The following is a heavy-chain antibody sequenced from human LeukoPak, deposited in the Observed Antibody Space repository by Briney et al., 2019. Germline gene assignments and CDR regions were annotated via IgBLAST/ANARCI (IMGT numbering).Heavy chain of an antibody. CDR3: ARRALTSFDI. CDR1: GFTFSSSG. Sequence: PGGSLRLSCAASGFTFSSSGMLWVRQAPGKGLEWVAVISYDATNEYYAGSVKGRFTFSRDNFENTLYLQMNSLRTEDTAVYYCARRALTSFDIWGQGTMVTVSS. D-gene: IGHD2/OR15-2a*01. J-gene: IGHJ3*02. CDR2: ISYDATNE. V-gene: IGHV3-30*03.